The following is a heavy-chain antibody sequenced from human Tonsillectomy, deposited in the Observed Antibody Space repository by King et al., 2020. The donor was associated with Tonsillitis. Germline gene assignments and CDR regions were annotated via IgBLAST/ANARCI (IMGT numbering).Heavy chain of an antibody. Sequence: VQLVESGGGVGQPGRSLRLSCAASGFTFSSYAMHLVRQAPGKGLELVADISFDGSNKLYADFVKGRFTLSRDNSKNTLYLQMNSLRAEDTAVYYCARRDGALDYYYYGLDVWGQGTTVTVSS. D-gene: IGHD4-17*01. J-gene: IGHJ6*02. V-gene: IGHV3-30-3*01. CDR1: GFTFSSYA. CDR3: ARRDGALDYYYYGLDV. CDR2: ISFDGSNK.